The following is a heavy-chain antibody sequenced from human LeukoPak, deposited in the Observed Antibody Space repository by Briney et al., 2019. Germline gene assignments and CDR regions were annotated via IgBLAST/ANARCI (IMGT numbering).Heavy chain of an antibody. CDR3: ARHMKFNSGTDDAFAI. J-gene: IGHJ3*02. Sequence: GESLKISCKGSGYSFTSYWIGWVRQMPVKGLEWMGIIFPADSDPRYSPSFQGQVTISADKSISTAYLQWSSLKASDTAIYYCARHMKFNSGTDDAFAIWSQGTMVTVSS. CDR1: GYSFTSYW. V-gene: IGHV5-51*01. CDR2: IFPADSDP. D-gene: IGHD6-19*01.